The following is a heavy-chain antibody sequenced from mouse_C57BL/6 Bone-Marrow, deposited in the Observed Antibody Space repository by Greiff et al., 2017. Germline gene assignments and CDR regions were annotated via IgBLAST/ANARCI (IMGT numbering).Heavy chain of an antibody. J-gene: IGHJ2*01. CDR1: GFTFSDYG. D-gene: IGHD2-4*01. V-gene: IGHV5-15*04. Sequence: EVMLVESGGGLVQPGGSLKLSCAASGFTFSDYGMAWVRQAPRKGPEWVAFISNLEYSIYYADTVTGRFTISRENAKNALYLEMSSLRSEDTAMYDCARGDYDYGFDYWGQGTTLTVSS. CDR2: ISNLEYSI. CDR3: ARGDYDYGFDY.